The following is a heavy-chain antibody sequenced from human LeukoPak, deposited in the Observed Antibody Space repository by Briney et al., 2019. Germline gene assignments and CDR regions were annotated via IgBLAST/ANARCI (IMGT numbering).Heavy chain of an antibody. D-gene: IGHD3-10*01. Sequence: GGALRLSCAASGFTFSSHGMSWVRPGPGEGLEWVSTISGSGDKTYYADSVKGRFTISRDNAKNSLYLQMNSLRAEDTAVYYCAKDGAGYYGSGSYSEYWGQGTLVTVSS. CDR3: AKDGAGYYGSGSYSEY. CDR1: GFTFSSHG. J-gene: IGHJ4*02. V-gene: IGHV3-23*01. CDR2: ISGSGDKT.